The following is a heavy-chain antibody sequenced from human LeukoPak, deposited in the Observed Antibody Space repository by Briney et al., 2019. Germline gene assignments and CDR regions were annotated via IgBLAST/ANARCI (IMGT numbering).Heavy chain of an antibody. CDR2: LNPRGDIT. CDR3: VRGPLTTVTTLDY. J-gene: IGHJ4*02. CDR1: GYTFSSYY. D-gene: IGHD4-17*01. V-gene: IGHV1-46*01. Sequence: APVKVSCKASGYTFSSYYVHWVRQAPGQGLEWMAILNPRGDITSYAQNFQGRVTVTRDTSTNTVYMELSSLRSDDTALYYCVRGPLTTVTTLDYWGQGTLVTVSS.